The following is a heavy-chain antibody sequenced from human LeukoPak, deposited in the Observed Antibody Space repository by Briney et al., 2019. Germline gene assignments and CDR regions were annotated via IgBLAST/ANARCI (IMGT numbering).Heavy chain of an antibody. V-gene: IGHV1-18*01. CDR1: GYTFTSYG. D-gene: IGHD2-21*02. Sequence: ASVKVSCKSSGYTFTSYGIIWVRQAPGQGLEWMGWISTYNVNTNYAQNFQGRVTMTTDTSTSTAYMELRSLRSDDTAVYYCARGVAVVTATDYWGQGTLVTVSS. J-gene: IGHJ4*02. CDR3: ARGVAVVTATDY. CDR2: ISTYNVNT.